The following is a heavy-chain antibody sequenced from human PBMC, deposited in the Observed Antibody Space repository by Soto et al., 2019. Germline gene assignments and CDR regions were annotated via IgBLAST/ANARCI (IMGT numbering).Heavy chain of an antibody. J-gene: IGHJ5*02. D-gene: IGHD2-21*02. V-gene: IGHV4-39*01. CDR1: GGSITSAGFF. CDR2: FSYRGDT. CDR3: ARRVATVASWNWFDP. Sequence: QAQIEESGPGLVKPAETLSLTCSVSGGSITSAGFFWGWFRQPPGRGLEWIGSFSYRGDTFYNPSHKSRATISVDTFKTQISLIWNSVTAADTAVYYCARRVATVASWNWFDPWGQGTLVSVSS.